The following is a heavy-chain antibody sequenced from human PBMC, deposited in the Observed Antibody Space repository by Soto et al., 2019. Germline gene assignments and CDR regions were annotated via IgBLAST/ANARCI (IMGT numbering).Heavy chain of an antibody. D-gene: IGHD1-7*01. V-gene: IGHV1-69*13. CDR2: IIPIFGTA. J-gene: IGHJ4*02. Sequence: GASVKVSCKASGGTFSSYAISWVRQAPGQGLEWMGGIIPIFGTANYAQKFQGRVTITADESTSTAYMELSSLRSEDTAVYYCAIPPAELELRPIDYWGQGTLVTVSS. CDR1: GGTFSSYA. CDR3: AIPPAELELRPIDY.